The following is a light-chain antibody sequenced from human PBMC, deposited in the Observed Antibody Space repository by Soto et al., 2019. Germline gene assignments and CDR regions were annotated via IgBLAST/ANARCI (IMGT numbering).Light chain of an antibody. Sequence: DIQMTQSPSTLSASVGDRVTITCRASQSISSWLAWYQQKPGKAPKLLIYDASSLESGVPSRFSGSGSGTEFTRPISSLQPDDSATYYCQQYNSYSRTFGQGTKVEIK. V-gene: IGKV1-5*01. CDR2: DAS. J-gene: IGKJ1*01. CDR1: QSISSW. CDR3: QQYNSYSRT.